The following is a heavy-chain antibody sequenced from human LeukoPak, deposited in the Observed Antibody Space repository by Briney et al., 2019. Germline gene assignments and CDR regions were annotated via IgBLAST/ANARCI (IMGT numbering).Heavy chain of an antibody. CDR2: IWYDGSNK. D-gene: IGHD6-19*01. CDR3: ARVASSGWYVDY. V-gene: IGHV3-33*01. CDR1: GCTFSSYS. J-gene: IGHJ4*02. Sequence: GGSLRLSCAASGCTFSSYSLHWVRQAPGKGLEWVALIWYDGSNKYYADSVKGRFTVSRDNSNNTLNLQMNSLRAEDTAVYYCARVASSGWYVDYWGQGTLVTVSS.